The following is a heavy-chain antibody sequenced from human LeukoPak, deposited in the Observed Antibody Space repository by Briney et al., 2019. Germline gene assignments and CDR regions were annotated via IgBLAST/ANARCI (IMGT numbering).Heavy chain of an antibody. Sequence: GESLKISCKGSGYSFTSYWIGWVRQMPGKGLEWMGIIYPGDSDTRYSPSFQGQVTISADKSISTAYLQWSSLKASDTAMYYCARSTTVVIPTFDYWGQGTLVTVSP. CDR1: GYSFTSYW. J-gene: IGHJ4*02. CDR3: ARSTTVVIPTFDY. V-gene: IGHV5-51*01. D-gene: IGHD4-23*01. CDR2: IYPGDSDT.